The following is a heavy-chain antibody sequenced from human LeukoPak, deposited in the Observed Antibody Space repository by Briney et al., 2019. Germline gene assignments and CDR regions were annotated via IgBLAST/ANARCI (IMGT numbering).Heavy chain of an antibody. J-gene: IGHJ3*02. CDR3: ARIRESLGLGAFDI. CDR2: ISYDGSNT. V-gene: IGHV3-30*03. D-gene: IGHD7-27*01. CDR1: GFTFSSYG. Sequence: GGSLRLSCAASGFTFSSYGMHWVRQAPGKGLEWVAVISYDGSNTYDADSVKGRFTISRDNSKNTLYLQMNSLRAEDSALYYCARIRESLGLGAFDIWGQGTMVTVSS.